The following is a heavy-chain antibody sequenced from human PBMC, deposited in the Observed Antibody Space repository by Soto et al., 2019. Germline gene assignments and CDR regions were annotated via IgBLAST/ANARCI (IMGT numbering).Heavy chain of an antibody. CDR2: INPSGDST. Sequence: ASVKVPCKGAGYTFSNYYMHWVRQAPGQGLEWMGIINPSGDSTSYAQEFQGRVTMTRETSTSTLYMELSSLRSEDTAVYYCARATRSGSPHFDHWGQGTRVTV. CDR1: GYTFSNYY. J-gene: IGHJ4*02. V-gene: IGHV1-46*01. CDR3: ARATRSGSPHFDH. D-gene: IGHD5-12*01.